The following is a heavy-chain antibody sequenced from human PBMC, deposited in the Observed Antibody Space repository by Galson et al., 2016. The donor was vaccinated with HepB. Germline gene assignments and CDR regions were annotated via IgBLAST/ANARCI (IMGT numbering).Heavy chain of an antibody. J-gene: IGHJ6*04. CDR2: ITGSGGDT. V-gene: IGHV3-23*01. D-gene: IGHD3-10*01. CDR1: GVAFTSYA. Sequence: SLRLSCAASGVAFTSYAMTWVRQVPGKGLEWVSSITGSGGDTYYVDSVKGRFSISRDNSKNTLYLQMNKVRAEDTAVYYCAKEEFRGASGSHQGSYFGMNVWGEGTTVTVSS. CDR3: AKEEFRGASGSHQGSYFGMNV.